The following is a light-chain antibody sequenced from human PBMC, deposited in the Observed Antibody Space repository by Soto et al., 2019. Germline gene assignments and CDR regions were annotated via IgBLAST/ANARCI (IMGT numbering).Light chain of an antibody. Sequence: EIVLTQSPGTLSLSPGERATLSCRASQSVSSSYLAWYRQKPGQAPRLLIYGASSRATGIPDRVSGSGSGTDFTLTISRLEPEDFAVYYCQQHFSSPFGQGTRV. CDR1: QSVSSSY. CDR3: QQHFSSP. V-gene: IGKV3-20*01. J-gene: IGKJ2*01. CDR2: GAS.